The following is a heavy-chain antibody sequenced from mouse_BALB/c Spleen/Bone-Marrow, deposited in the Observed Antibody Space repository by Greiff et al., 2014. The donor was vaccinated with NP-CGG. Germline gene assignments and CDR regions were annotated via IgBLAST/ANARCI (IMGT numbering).Heavy chain of an antibody. CDR2: INPGSGGT. J-gene: IGHJ4*01. V-gene: IGHV1-54*01. CDR3: ARCLTGTSAMDY. D-gene: IGHD4-1*01. CDR1: GYAFTNYL. Sequence: QVQLQQSGAELLRPGTSVKVSCKASGYAFTNYLIEWVKQRPGQGLEWIGVINPGSGGTNYNEKFKAKATLTADKSSSTAYMQLSSLTSDDSAVYFCARCLTGTSAMDYWGQGTSVTVSS.